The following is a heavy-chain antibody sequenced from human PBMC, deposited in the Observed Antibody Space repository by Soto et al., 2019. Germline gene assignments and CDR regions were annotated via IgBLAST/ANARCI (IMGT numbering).Heavy chain of an antibody. CDR1: GFTFSSYG. J-gene: IGHJ5*02. V-gene: IGHV3-30*18. D-gene: IGHD2-2*01. CDR2: ISYDGSNK. CDR3: AKSGGGDIVVVPAAMRVFENWFDP. Sequence: QVQLVESGGGVVQPGRSLRLSCAASGFTFSSYGMHWVRQAPGKGLEWVAVISYDGSNKYYADSVKGRFTISRDNSKNTLYLQMNSLRAEYTAVYYCAKSGGGDIVVVPAAMRVFENWFDPWGQGTLVTVSS.